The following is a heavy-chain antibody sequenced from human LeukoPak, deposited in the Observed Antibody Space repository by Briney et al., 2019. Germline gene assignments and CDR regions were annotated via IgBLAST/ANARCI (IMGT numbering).Heavy chain of an antibody. CDR2: IIPILGIA. Sequence: SVKVSCKASGGTFSSYAISWVRQAPGQGLEWMGRIIPILGIANYAQKFQGRVTITADKSTSTAYMELSSLRSEDTAVYYCARLGAFVLYYDSSGYFDSWGQGTLVTVSS. CDR3: ARLGAFVLYYDSSGYFDS. D-gene: IGHD3-22*01. CDR1: GGTFSSYA. V-gene: IGHV1-69*04. J-gene: IGHJ4*02.